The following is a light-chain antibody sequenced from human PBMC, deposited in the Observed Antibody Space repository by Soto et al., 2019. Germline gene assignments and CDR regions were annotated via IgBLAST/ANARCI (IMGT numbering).Light chain of an antibody. CDR2: EVT. V-gene: IGLV2-14*01. CDR3: TSYTPNLHSGSV. J-gene: IGLJ1*01. Sequence: QSVLTQPASVSGSPGQSITISCTGTSSDIGGYNSVSWYQQHPGRAPRLIIYEVTNRPSGVSNRFSASKSGNTASLTISGLQAEDEAYYYCTSYTPNLHSGSVLGTWA. CDR1: SSDIGGYNS.